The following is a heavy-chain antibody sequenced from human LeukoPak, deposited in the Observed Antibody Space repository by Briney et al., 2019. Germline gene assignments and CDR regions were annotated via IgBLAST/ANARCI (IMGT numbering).Heavy chain of an antibody. J-gene: IGHJ4*02. CDR1: GFTFSSYS. CDR2: ITSNGGTT. Sequence: GGSLRLSCAASGFTFSSYSMVWVRQAPGKGLEYVSGITSNGGTTYYGNSVKGRFTISRDNSKDTLYLQMGSLRTEDMAVYYCARGIRWASYYWGQGTPVTVAS. D-gene: IGHD4-23*01. V-gene: IGHV3-64*01. CDR3: ARGIRWASYY.